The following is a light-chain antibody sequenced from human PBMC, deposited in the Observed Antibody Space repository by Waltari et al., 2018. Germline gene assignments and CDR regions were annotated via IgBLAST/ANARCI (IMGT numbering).Light chain of an antibody. J-gene: IGKJ4*01. CDR2: GAS. CDR1: QSVRSD. CDR3: QQYNNWPLT. Sequence: ETVMTQSPATLSASPGQRATLSCRASQSVRSDLAWYRQKPGQPPSLLIYGASTRATDIPTRFSGSGSGTEFTLTISSLQSEDFAVYYCQQYNNWPLTFGGGTKVEIK. V-gene: IGKV3-15*01.